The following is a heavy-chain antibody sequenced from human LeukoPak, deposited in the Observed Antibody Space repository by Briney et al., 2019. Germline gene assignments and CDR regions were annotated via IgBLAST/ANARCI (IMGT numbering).Heavy chain of an antibody. CDR2: IYYSGST. CDR1: GGSISSYY. V-gene: IGHV4-59*01. CDR3: ARDSPAYGMDV. D-gene: IGHD2-2*01. J-gene: IGHJ6*02. Sequence: PSETLSLTCTVSGGSISSYYWSWIRQPPGKGLEWIGYIYYSGSTNYNPSLKSRVTISVDTSKNQFSLKLSSVTAADTAVYYCARDSPAYGMDVWGQGTTVTVSS.